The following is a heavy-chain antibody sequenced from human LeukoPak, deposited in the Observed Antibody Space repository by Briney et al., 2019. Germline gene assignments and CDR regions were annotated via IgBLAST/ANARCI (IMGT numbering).Heavy chain of an antibody. V-gene: IGHV1-69*05. D-gene: IGHD3-16*01. CDR1: GGTFSSYA. CDR2: IIPIFGTA. CDR3: AREWGGYFDY. Sequence: AASVKVSCKASGGTFSSYAISWVRQAPGQGLEWMGGIIPIFGTANYAQKFQGRVTITTDESTSTAYMELSSLRSEDTAVYYCAREWGGYFDYWGQGTLVTVSS. J-gene: IGHJ4*02.